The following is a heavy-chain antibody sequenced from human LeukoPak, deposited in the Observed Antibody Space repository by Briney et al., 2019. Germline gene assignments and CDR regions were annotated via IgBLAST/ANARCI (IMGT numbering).Heavy chain of an antibody. CDR1: GGSIRSSYYY. Sequence: NSSETLSLTCTVSGGSIRSSYYYWGWVRQPPGKGREWIGSICDSGSTYYNPSLKSRVTISVDTSKNQSSPKLNSVTAPDTAVYYCARHYGPWGQGTLVTVSS. D-gene: IGHD3-10*01. CDR3: ARHYGP. V-gene: IGHV4-39*01. CDR2: ICDSGST. J-gene: IGHJ5*02.